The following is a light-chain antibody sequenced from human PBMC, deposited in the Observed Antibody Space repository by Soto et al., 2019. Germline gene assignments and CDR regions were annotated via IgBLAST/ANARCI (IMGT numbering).Light chain of an antibody. CDR3: HQYNSWPRGT. V-gene: IGKV3-15*01. Sequence: EIMTTHLPGTRSVSPGQGATLSCTASQSVNRNLAWYQQKPGKPPRRTLFGASTRATGIRVRFRGSGSRTEFPLTPSSLQSEDSAVYCCHQYNSWPRGTFGPGTKVDIK. J-gene: IGKJ3*01. CDR1: QSVNRN. CDR2: GAS.